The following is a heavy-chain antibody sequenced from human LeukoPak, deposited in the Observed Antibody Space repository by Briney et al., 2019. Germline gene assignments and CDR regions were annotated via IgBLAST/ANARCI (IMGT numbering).Heavy chain of an antibody. CDR3: ARGIRLGELSYDY. V-gene: IGHV3-53*01. Sequence: GGSLRLSCAASEFSVGSNYMTWVRQAPGKGLEWVSLIYSGGSTYYADSVKGRFTISRDNSKNTLYLQMNSLRAEDTAVYYCARGIRLGELSYDYWGQGTLVTVSS. CDR2: IYSGGST. CDR1: EFSVGSNY. J-gene: IGHJ4*02. D-gene: IGHD3-16*02.